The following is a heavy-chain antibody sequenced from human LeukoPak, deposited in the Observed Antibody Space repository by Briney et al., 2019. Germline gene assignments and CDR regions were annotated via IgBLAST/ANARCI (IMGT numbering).Heavy chain of an antibody. Sequence: ASVKVSCKASGGTFSSYAISWVRQAPGQGLEWMGGIIPIFGTANYAQKFQGRVTITTDESTSTAYMELSSLRSEDTAVYYCARGRSIAFDLGYWGQGTLVTVSS. D-gene: IGHD6-6*01. CDR2: IIPIFGTA. CDR1: GGTFSSYA. J-gene: IGHJ4*02. CDR3: ARGRSIAFDLGY. V-gene: IGHV1-69*05.